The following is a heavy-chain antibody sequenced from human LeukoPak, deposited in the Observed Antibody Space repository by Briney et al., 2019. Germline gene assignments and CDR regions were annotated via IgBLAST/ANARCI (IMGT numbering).Heavy chain of an antibody. V-gene: IGHV3-23*01. J-gene: IGHJ3*02. CDR3: ARDAAIFGVVTNDAFDI. Sequence: GGSLRLSCAASGFTFSSYGMSWVRQAPGKGLEWVSAISGSGGSTYYADSVKGRFTISRDNSKNTLYLQMNSLRAEDTAVYYCARDAAIFGVVTNDAFDIWGQGTMVTVSS. D-gene: IGHD3-3*01. CDR1: GFTFSSYG. CDR2: ISGSGGST.